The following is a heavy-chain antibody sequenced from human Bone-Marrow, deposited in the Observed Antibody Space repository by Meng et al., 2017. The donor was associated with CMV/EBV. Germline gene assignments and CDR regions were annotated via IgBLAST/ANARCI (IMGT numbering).Heavy chain of an antibody. CDR2: ITPILGTR. CDR3: SSSVVYYDALTGPGMGG. V-gene: IGHV1-69*10. D-gene: IGHD3-9*01. CDR1: GDTFRPYS. Sequence: SVKVSCKASGDTFRPYSISWVRQAPGQGLEWMGGITPILGTRKYAQKFQGRVTITADRSTSTAYIELISLRSEDTAIYYCSSSVVYYDALTGPGMGGWGQGTAVTVSS. J-gene: IGHJ6*02.